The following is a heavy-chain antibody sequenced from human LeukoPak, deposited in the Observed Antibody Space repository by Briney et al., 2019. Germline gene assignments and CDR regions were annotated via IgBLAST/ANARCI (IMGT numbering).Heavy chain of an antibody. CDR1: GYTFTSYY. V-gene: IGHV1-46*01. Sequence: ASVKVSCKASGYTFTSYYMHWVRQAPGQGLEWMGIINPSGGSTSYAQKFQGRVTMTRDTSTSTVYMELSSLRSEDTAVYYCASAGEGGYYYYYMDVWGKGTTVTVSS. J-gene: IGHJ6*03. CDR2: INPSGGST. D-gene: IGHD2-15*01. CDR3: ASAGEGGYYYYYMDV.